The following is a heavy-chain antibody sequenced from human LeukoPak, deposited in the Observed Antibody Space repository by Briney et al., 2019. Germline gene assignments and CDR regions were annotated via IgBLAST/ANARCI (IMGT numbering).Heavy chain of an antibody. Sequence: GGSLRLSCAASGFTFRSYWMSWVLQAPGKRLEWVANINQGGSVKYYVDSVKGRFTISRDDAKNSLYVQMNSLRDGDTAVYYCARVGYSGWNLEYWGQGTLVTVSS. D-gene: IGHD5-12*01. CDR1: GFTFRSYW. V-gene: IGHV3-7*01. J-gene: IGHJ4*02. CDR2: INQGGSVK. CDR3: ARVGYSGWNLEY.